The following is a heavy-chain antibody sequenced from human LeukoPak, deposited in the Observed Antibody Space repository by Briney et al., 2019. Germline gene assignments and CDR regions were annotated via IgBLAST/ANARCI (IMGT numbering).Heavy chain of an antibody. V-gene: IGHV3-74*01. J-gene: IGHJ5*02. Sequence: GRSLRLSCAASGFPFSGYWMHWVRQAPGKGLVWVSRIDDDGAGTTYADSVKGRFTISRDNAKNTLYLQMNSLRVEDTAVYYCARSASGYDAWGQGTLVTVSS. D-gene: IGHD5-12*01. CDR2: IDDDGAGT. CDR3: ARSASGYDA. CDR1: GFPFSGYW.